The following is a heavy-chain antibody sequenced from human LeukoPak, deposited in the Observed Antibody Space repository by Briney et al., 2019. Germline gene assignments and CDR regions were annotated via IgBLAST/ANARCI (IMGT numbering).Heavy chain of an antibody. CDR1: GFTFSSYG. CDR2: IRYDGSNK. V-gene: IGHV3-30*02. D-gene: IGHD3-22*01. Sequence: GGSLRLSCAASGFTFSSYGMHWVRQAPGKGLEWVAFIRYDGSNKYYADSVKGRFTISRDNAKNSLYLQMNSLRAEDTAVYYCARLASSGYPGGYYYYYYMDVWGKGTTVTISS. CDR3: ARLASSGYPGGYYYYYYMDV. J-gene: IGHJ6*03.